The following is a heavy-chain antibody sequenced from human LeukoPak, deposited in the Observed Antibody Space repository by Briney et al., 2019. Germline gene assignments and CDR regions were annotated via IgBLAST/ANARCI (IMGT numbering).Heavy chain of an antibody. CDR2: IYTGGST. CDR1: GFTVSSNY. V-gene: IGHV3-53*04. CDR3: ASRNHYSGDAFDI. Sequence: GGSLRLSCAASGFTVSSNYMSWVRQAPGKGLEWVSVIYTGGSTYYADSVKGRFTISRHNSKNTLYLQMNSLRAEDTAVYYCASRNHYSGDAFDIWGQGTMVTVSS. J-gene: IGHJ3*02. D-gene: IGHD1-14*01.